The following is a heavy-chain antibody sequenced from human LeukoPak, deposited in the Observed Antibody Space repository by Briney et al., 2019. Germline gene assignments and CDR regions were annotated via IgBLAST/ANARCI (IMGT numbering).Heavy chain of an antibody. Sequence: SETLSLTCTVSGGSISSYYWSWIRQPPGEGLEWIGYIYYSGSTNYNPSLKSRFTISVDTSKNQFSLRLSSVTAADTAVYYCARDRDDSTFDYWGQGTLVTVSS. V-gene: IGHV4-59*01. CDR1: GGSISSYY. CDR2: IYYSGST. J-gene: IGHJ4*02. D-gene: IGHD2-21*02. CDR3: ARDRDDSTFDY.